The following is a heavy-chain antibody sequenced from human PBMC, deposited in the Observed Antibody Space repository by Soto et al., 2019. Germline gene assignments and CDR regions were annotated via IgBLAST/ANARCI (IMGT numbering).Heavy chain of an antibody. V-gene: IGHV3-30-3*01. Sequence: LRLSCAASGFTFSSYAMHWVRQAPGKGLEWVAVISYDGSNKYYADSVKGRFTISRDNSKNTLYLQMNSLRAEDTAVYYCARDGTAGTYFDYWGQGTLVTDSS. CDR3: ARDGTAGTYFDY. CDR1: GFTFSSYA. D-gene: IGHD3-10*01. CDR2: ISYDGSNK. J-gene: IGHJ4*02.